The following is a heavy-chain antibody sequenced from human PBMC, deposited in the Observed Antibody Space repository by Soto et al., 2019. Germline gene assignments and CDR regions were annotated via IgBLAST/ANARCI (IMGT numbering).Heavy chain of an antibody. CDR3: ASTETVGFCHH. J-gene: IGHJ4*02. Sequence: NPSETMSLTCAVSGYSISSGYYWGWIRQPPGKGLEWIGSIYHSGSTYYNPSLKSRVTISVDTSKNQFSLKLSSVTAADSAVYYCASTETVGFCHHLGQGNLVTVNS. D-gene: IGHD1-1*01. V-gene: IGHV4-38-2*01. CDR1: GYSISSGYY. CDR2: IYHSGST.